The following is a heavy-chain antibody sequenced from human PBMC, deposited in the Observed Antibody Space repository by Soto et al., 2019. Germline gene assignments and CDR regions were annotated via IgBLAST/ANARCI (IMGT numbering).Heavy chain of an antibody. D-gene: IGHD1-7*01. CDR2: ISSNGGTT. Sequence: EVQLAESGGGMVQPGGSLRLSCVDSGFTFSSYDMHWVRQAPGKGLEYVSSISSNGGTTYYGNSVKGRFTISRDNSKNTLYLQMGSLSAEDMAVYYCVRRVSGNYDYWGQGTLVTVSS. CDR3: VRRVSGNYDY. J-gene: IGHJ4*02. V-gene: IGHV3-64*01. CDR1: GFTFSSYD.